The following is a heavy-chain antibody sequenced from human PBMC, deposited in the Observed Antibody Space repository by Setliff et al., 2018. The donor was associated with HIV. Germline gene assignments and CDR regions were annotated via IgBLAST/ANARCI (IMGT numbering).Heavy chain of an antibody. J-gene: IGHJ6*03. CDR3: ARVSCSSWYSIPRNYYYSMDV. Sequence: PSETLSLTCAVSGYSISSGYYWGWIRQPPGKGLEWIGTIYHSGSTYYNPSLKSRVTISVDTSKNQFSLRLSSVTAADSAVYYCARVSCSSWYSIPRNYYYSMDVWGEGTTVTVSS. V-gene: IGHV4-38-2*01. CDR1: GYSISSGYY. D-gene: IGHD6-13*01. CDR2: IYHSGST.